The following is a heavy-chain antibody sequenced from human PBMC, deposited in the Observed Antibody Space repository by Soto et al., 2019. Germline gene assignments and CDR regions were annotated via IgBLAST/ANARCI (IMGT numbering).Heavy chain of an antibody. V-gene: IGHV3-30*18. D-gene: IGHD4-17*01. CDR1: GFTFSSYG. Sequence: QVQLVESGGGVVQPGRSLRLSCAASGFTFSSYGMHWVRQAPGKGLEWVAVISYDGSNKYYADSVKGRFTISRDNSKNTLYLQMNSLRAEDTAVYYCAKDGCDYRHDAFDIWGQGTMVTVS. J-gene: IGHJ3*02. CDR2: ISYDGSNK. CDR3: AKDGCDYRHDAFDI.